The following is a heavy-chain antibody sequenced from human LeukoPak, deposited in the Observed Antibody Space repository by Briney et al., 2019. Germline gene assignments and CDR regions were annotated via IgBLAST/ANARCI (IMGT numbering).Heavy chain of an antibody. V-gene: IGHV3-30*18. CDR2: ISYDGSNK. D-gene: IGHD6-13*01. J-gene: IGHJ4*02. CDR1: GFTFSSYG. CDR3: AKDLIGVYELDY. Sequence: GRSLRLSCAASGFTFSSYGMHWVRQAPGKGLEWVAVISYDGSNKYYADSVKGRFTVSRDNSKNTLYLQMNSLRAEDTAVYYCAKDLIGVYELDYWGQGTMVTVSS.